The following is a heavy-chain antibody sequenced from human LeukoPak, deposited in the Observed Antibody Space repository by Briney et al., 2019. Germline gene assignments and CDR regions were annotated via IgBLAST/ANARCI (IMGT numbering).Heavy chain of an antibody. Sequence: SETLSLTCTVSGGSISSYFWSWIRQPPGKGLEWIGYIHYTGSTNYNPSLESRVTISVDTSKDHFSLKLSSVTAADTAVYYCARDFFEGIAVPGSWFDPWGQGTLVTVSS. CDR1: GGSISSYF. D-gene: IGHD6-19*01. V-gene: IGHV4-59*01. CDR3: ARDFFEGIAVPGSWFDP. CDR2: IHYTGST. J-gene: IGHJ5*02.